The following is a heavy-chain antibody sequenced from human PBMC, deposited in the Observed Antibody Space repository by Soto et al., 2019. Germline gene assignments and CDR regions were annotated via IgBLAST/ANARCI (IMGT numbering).Heavy chain of an antibody. J-gene: IGHJ4*02. CDR1: GFTFSSYG. D-gene: IGHD3-9*01. Sequence: GGSLRLSCAASGFTFSSYGMHWVRQAPGKGLEWVAVISYDGSNKYYADSVKGRFTISRDNSKNTLYLQMNSLRAEDTAVYYCAKGVLRYFDWLLDFDYWGQGTLVTVSS. CDR3: AKGVLRYFDWLLDFDY. CDR2: ISYDGSNK. V-gene: IGHV3-30*18.